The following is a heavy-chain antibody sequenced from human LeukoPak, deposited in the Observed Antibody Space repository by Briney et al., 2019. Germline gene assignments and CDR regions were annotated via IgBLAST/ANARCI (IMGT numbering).Heavy chain of an antibody. CDR1: GYTFTGYY. J-gene: IGHJ5*02. V-gene: IGHV1-2*02. D-gene: IGHD3-16*01. Sequence: GASVKVSCKASGYTFTGYYMHWVRQAPGQELEWMGWINPNSGGTNYAQKFQGRVTMTRDTSISTAYMELSRLRSDDTAVYYCARPQQLGGYNWFDPWGQGTLVTVSS. CDR3: ARPQQLGGYNWFDP. CDR2: INPNSGGT.